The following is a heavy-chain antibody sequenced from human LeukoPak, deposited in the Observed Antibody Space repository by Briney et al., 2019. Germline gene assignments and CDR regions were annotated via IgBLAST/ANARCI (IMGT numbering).Heavy chain of an antibody. D-gene: IGHD6-13*01. CDR1: GYSFTSYW. J-gene: IGHJ6*02. Sequence: GESLKISCKGSGYSFTSYWIGWVRQMPGKGLEWMGIIYPGDSDTRYSPSFQGHVTISADKSISTAYLQWSSLKASDTAMYYCARPSIAAAGTPDYYYYYGMDVWGQGTTVTVSS. V-gene: IGHV5-51*01. CDR2: IYPGDSDT. CDR3: ARPSIAAAGTPDYYYYYGMDV.